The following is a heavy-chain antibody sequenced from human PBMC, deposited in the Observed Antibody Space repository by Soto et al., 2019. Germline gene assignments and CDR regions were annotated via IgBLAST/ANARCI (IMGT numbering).Heavy chain of an antibody. Sequence: GASVKVSCKASGGTFSSYAISWVRQAPGQGLEWMGGIIPIFGTANYAQKFQGRVTITADESTSTAYMELSSLRSEDTAVYYCARGGKGRYYYDSSGYSLYYYYGMGVWGQGTTVTV. CDR3: ARGGKGRYYYDSSGYSLYYYYGMGV. CDR2: IIPIFGTA. J-gene: IGHJ6*02. D-gene: IGHD3-22*01. CDR1: GGTFSSYA. V-gene: IGHV1-69*13.